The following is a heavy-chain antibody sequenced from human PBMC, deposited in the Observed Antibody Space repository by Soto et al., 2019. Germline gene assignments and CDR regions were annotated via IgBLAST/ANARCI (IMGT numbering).Heavy chain of an antibody. D-gene: IGHD3-22*01. V-gene: IGHV4-39*01. J-gene: IGHJ4*02. CDR3: ARPKPFYYDSSGYYSYYFDY. CDR1: GGSISSSSYY. Sequence: PSETLSLTCTVSGGSISSSSYYWGWIRQPPGKGLEWIGSIYYSGITYYNPSLKSRVTISVDTSKNQFSLKLSSVTAADTAVYYCARPKPFYYDSSGYYSYYFDYWGQGTLVTVSS. CDR2: IYYSGIT.